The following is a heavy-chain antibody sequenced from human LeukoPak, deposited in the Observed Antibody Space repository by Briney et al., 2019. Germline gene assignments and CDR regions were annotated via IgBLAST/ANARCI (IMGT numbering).Heavy chain of an antibody. CDR2: IYYSGST. D-gene: IGHD6-19*01. CDR3: ARESVAGTPCYFDY. Sequence: SETLSLTCTVSGGSISSYYWSWIRQPPGKGLEWIGYIYYSGSTNYNPSLKSRVTISVDTSKNQFSLKLSSVTAADTAVYYCARESVAGTPCYFDYWGQGTLVTVSS. J-gene: IGHJ4*02. V-gene: IGHV4-59*01. CDR1: GGSISSYY.